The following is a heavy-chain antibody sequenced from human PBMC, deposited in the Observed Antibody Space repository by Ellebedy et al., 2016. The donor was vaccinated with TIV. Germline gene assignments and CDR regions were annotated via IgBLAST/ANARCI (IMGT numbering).Heavy chain of an antibody. D-gene: IGHD3-10*01. CDR3: ARWLRAPGPTYYYGSGGDY. CDR2: MNPNSGTT. Sequence: AASVKVSCKASGYIFISYNINWVRQAAGQGLEWMGWMNPNSGTTGYAQKFQGRVTITSNTSISTAYMELSSLRSEDTAVYYCARWLRAPGPTYYYGSGGDYWGQGTLVTVSS. CDR1: GYIFISYN. V-gene: IGHV1-8*03. J-gene: IGHJ4*02.